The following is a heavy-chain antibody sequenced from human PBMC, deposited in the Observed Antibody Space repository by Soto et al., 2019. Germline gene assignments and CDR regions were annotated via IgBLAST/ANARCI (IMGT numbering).Heavy chain of an antibody. V-gene: IGHV5-51*01. J-gene: IGHJ6*02. CDR1: GYSFTSYW. Sequence: GESLKISCKGSGYSFTSYWIGWVRQMPGKGLEWMGIIYPGDSDTRYSPSFQGQVTISADKSISTAYLQWSSLKASDTAMYYCARTPQYQRPHAYYYGMDVWGQGTTVTVSS. D-gene: IGHD2-2*01. CDR2: IYPGDSDT. CDR3: ARTPQYQRPHAYYYGMDV.